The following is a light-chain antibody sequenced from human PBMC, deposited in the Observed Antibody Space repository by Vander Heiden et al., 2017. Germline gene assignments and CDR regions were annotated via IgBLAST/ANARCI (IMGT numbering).Light chain of an antibody. CDR3: QSYDGSLGVRV. Sequence: QSVLTQPPSVSGVPGQTVILTCTRSSSNIGAAHDVHWYQQHPGAAPKLLIYGNKDRPSGVPDRFSGSKSGTSASLTITGLQAEDEADYYCQSYDGSLGVRVFGGGTKLTVL. CDR2: GNK. V-gene: IGLV1-40*01. CDR1: SSNIGAAHD. J-gene: IGLJ2*01.